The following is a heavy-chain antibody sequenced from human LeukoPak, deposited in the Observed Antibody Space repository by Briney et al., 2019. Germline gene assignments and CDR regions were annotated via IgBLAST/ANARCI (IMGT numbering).Heavy chain of an antibody. CDR3: ARLAYSSSSDVDY. J-gene: IGHJ4*02. CDR2: IYPGDSDT. Sequence: GESLKISCRGSEYSFTSYWIGWVRQMPGKGLEWMGIIYPGDSDTRYSPSFQGQVTFSADKSISTAYLQWSSLKASDTAMYYRARLAYSSSSDVDYWGQGTLVTVSS. D-gene: IGHD6-6*01. CDR1: EYSFTSYW. V-gene: IGHV5-51*01.